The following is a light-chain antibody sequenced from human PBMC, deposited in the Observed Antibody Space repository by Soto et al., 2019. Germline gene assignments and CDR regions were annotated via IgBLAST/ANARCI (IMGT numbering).Light chain of an antibody. V-gene: IGLV1-51*01. J-gene: IGLJ2*01. CDR2: DNN. CDR1: SSNIGNNY. CDR3: ATWDGSLPGEV. Sequence: QSVLTQSPSVSAAPGQTVTISCSGSSSNIGNNYVSWYQQLPGTAPKLLIYDNNKRPSGIPDRFSGSNSGTSGTLDITGLQTGDEADYYCATWDGSLPGEVFGGGTKLTVL.